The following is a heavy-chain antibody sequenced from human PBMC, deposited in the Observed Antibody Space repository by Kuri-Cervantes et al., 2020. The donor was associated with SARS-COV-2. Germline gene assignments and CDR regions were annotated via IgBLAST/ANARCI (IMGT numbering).Heavy chain of an antibody. J-gene: IGHJ4*02. D-gene: IGHD5-24*01. V-gene: IGHV3-21*01. CDR1: GFSLSRYT. Sequence: GGSLRLSCAASGFSLSRYTMNWVRQAPGKALEWVSSISGSGSYIYYADSVKGRFTISRDNSKNTLYLQMNSLRAEDTAVYYCARGAVEMATIWGIPYYFDYWGQGTLVTVSS. CDR2: ISGSGSYI. CDR3: ARGAVEMATIWGIPYYFDY.